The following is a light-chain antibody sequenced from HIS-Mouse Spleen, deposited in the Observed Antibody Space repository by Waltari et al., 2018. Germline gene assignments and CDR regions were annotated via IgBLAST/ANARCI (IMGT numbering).Light chain of an antibody. CDR1: SSTLGSPY. Sequence: QSVLTQPPSASGTVGQGVTISCSGSSSTLGSPYLILYQQLPGTAPKLLLYRNNQRPSGVPDRFSGSKAGTSASLAISGLRSEDEADYYCAAWDDSLSGPVFGGGTKLTVL. J-gene: IGLJ3*02. CDR3: AAWDDSLSGPV. V-gene: IGLV1-47*01. CDR2: RNN.